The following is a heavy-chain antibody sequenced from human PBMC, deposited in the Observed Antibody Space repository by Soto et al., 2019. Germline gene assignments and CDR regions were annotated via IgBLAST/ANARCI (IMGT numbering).Heavy chain of an antibody. D-gene: IGHD6-6*01. J-gene: IGHJ5*02. Sequence: SVKVSCKASGGTFSSYAISWVRQAPGQGLEWMGGIIPIFGTANYAQKFQGRVTITADESTSTAYMELSSLRSEDTAVYYCAVSPPSIAARGWFDPWGQGSLVTVSS. CDR3: AVSPPSIAARGWFDP. V-gene: IGHV1-69*13. CDR1: GGTFSSYA. CDR2: IIPIFGTA.